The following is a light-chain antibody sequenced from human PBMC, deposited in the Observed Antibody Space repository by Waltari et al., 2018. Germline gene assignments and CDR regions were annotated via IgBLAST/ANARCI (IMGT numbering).Light chain of an antibody. CDR3: QQSFSIPVT. J-gene: IGKJ4*01. CDR1: QKINAY. V-gene: IGKV1-39*01. CDR2: TSS. Sequence: DIQMTHSPSSLSAPIAERVTITCRASQKINAYVNWYQQKPGRAPSFLIYTSSTLQTGVPSRFSATGYDTDFTLTISSLQPEDMATYYCQQSFSIPVTFGGGTKVEF.